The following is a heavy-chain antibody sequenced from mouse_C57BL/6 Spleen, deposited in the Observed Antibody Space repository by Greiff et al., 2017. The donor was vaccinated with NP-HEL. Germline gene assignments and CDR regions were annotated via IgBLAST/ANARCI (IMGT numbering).Heavy chain of an antibody. CDR1: GYTFTSYW. D-gene: IGHD2-4*01. Sequence: VQLQQSGTELVKPGASVKLSCKASGYTFTSYWMHWVKQRPGQGLEWIGNINPSNGGTNYNEKFKSKATLTVDKSSSTAYMQLSSLTSEDSAVYYGASQEEYDYDGAWFAYWGQGTLVTVSA. CDR3: ASQEEYDYDGAWFAY. CDR2: INPSNGGT. V-gene: IGHV1-53*01. J-gene: IGHJ3*01.